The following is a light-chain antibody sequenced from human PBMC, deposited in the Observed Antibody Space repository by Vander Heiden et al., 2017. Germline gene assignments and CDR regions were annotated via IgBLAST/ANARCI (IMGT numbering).Light chain of an antibody. Sequence: QSVLTPPPSVAGARGQRVTISCTGSSSNIGAGYDVHWYQQLPGTAPKLLIYGNSNRPSGVPDRFSGSKSGTSASLAITGLQAEDEADYYCQSYDSSLSGSNYVFGTGTKVTVL. V-gene: IGLV1-40*01. CDR3: QSYDSSLSGSNYV. CDR1: SSNIGAGYD. CDR2: GNS. J-gene: IGLJ1*01.